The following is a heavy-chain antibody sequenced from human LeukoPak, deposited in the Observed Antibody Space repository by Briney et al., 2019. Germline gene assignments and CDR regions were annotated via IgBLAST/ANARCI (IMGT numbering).Heavy chain of an antibody. V-gene: IGHV1-18*01. CDR2: ISAYNGNT. D-gene: IGHD2-15*01. CDR1: GYTFTSYG. CDR3: AREGYCSGGSCYTGYYYYYYMDV. Sequence: GASVKVSCKASGYTFTSYGISWVRQAPGRGLEWMGWISAYNGNTNYAQKLQGRVTMTTDTSTSTAYMELRSLRSDDTAVYYCAREGYCSGGSCYTGYYYYYYMDVWGKGTTVTVS. J-gene: IGHJ6*03.